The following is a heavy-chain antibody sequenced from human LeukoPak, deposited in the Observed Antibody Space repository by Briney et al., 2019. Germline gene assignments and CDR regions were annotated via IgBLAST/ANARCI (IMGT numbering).Heavy chain of an antibody. CDR2: FDPEDGET. V-gene: IGHV1-24*01. CDR1: GYTLTELS. D-gene: IGHD2-15*01. Sequence: GASVKVSCKVSGYTLTELSMHWVRQAPGKGLEWMGGFDPEDGETIYAQKFQGRVTMTEDTSTDTAYMELSSLRSKDTAVYYCATAHARTGYCSGGSCYPFDYWGQGTLVTVSS. CDR3: ATAHARTGYCSGGSCYPFDY. J-gene: IGHJ4*02.